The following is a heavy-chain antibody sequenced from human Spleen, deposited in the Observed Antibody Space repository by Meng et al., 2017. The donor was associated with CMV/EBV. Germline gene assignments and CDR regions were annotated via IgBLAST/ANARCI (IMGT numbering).Heavy chain of an antibody. CDR2: IYYSGST. J-gene: IGHJ5*02. CDR1: GFTFSSYS. D-gene: IGHD5-24*01. V-gene: IGHV4-30-4*08. CDR3: ARDPGARDGYPGHNWFDP. Sequence: LRLSCAASGFTFSSYSMNWVRQPPGKGLEWIGYIYYSGSTYYNPSLKSRVTISVDTSKNQFSLKLSSVTAADTAVYYCARDPGARDGYPGHNWFDPWGQGTLVTVSS.